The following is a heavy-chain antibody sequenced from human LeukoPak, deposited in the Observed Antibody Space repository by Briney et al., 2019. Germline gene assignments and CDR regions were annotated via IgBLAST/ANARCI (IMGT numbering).Heavy chain of an antibody. CDR1: GGSISTYY. D-gene: IGHD3-16*01. CDR3: ARDSRMMMTFGAVGAGYYHYHGMDV. Sequence: SETLSLTCTVAGGSISTYYWSWIRQPPGKGLEWIGYILLNGTSDYNASLKSRVTISLDTSKKQFSLKLNSVTVADTAVYYCARDSRMMMTFGAVGAGYYHYHGMDVWGQGTTVTVSS. V-gene: IGHV4-4*08. CDR2: ILLNGTS. J-gene: IGHJ6*02.